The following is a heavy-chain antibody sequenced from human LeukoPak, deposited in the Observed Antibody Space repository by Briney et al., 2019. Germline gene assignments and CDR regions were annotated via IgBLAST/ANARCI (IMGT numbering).Heavy chain of an antibody. V-gene: IGHV4-30-4*01. CDR2: MYYSGST. J-gene: IGHJ5*02. D-gene: IGHD3-22*01. CDR1: GGSISSGDYY. CDR3: ARPYYYDSRIDP. Sequence: SETLSLTCTVSGGSISSGDYYRSWIRQPPGMGLEWIAYMYYSGSTYYNPSLKSRVTMSADTSKNQLSLKLSSVTAADTAVYYCARPYYYDSRIDPWGQGILVTVSS.